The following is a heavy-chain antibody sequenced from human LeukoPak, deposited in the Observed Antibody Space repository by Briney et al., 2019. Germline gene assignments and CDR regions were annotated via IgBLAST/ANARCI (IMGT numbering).Heavy chain of an antibody. Sequence: PGGSLRLSCAASGFPFLAYAMSWVRQAPGKGPEMVAHISASGDSIYYADSVKGRFTISRDNSRTTLYLQMNTLRVEDTAVYYCAKGVYGHHPHYFDCWGQGSLVIVSS. CDR2: ISASGDSI. D-gene: IGHD5/OR15-5a*01. CDR1: GFPFLAYA. V-gene: IGHV3-23*01. J-gene: IGHJ4*02. CDR3: AKGVYGHHPHYFDC.